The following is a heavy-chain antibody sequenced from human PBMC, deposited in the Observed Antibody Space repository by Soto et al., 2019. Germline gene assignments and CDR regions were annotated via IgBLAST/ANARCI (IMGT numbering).Heavy chain of an antibody. CDR1: GFTFSSYA. V-gene: IGHV3-30-3*01. J-gene: IGHJ6*02. D-gene: IGHD5-18*01. CDR3: ARDLYGGGYSYGFYYYYGMDV. CDR2: ISYDGSNK. Sequence: GGSLRLSCAASGFTFSSYAMHWARQAPGKGLEWVAVISYDGSNKYYADSVKGRFTISRDSSKNTLYLQMNSLRAEDTAVYYCARDLYGGGYSYGFYYYYGMDVWGQGTTVTVSS.